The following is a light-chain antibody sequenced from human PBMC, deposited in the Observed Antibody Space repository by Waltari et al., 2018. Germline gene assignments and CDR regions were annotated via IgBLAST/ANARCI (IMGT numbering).Light chain of an antibody. CDR1: QDISYY. Sequence: DIQMTQSPSSLSASVGDRVTITCRASQDISYYLNWYQQRPGKAPKALIYDASNLEAGVPSRFSGSGSGRDFSLTISSLQPQDIATYYCQQYDKFPLTFGGGTKVEIK. V-gene: IGKV1-33*01. CDR2: DAS. CDR3: QQYDKFPLT. J-gene: IGKJ4*01.